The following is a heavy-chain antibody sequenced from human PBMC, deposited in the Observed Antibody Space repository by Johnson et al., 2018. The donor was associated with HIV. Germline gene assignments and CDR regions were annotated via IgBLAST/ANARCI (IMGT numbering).Heavy chain of an antibody. CDR1: GFTFSSCA. D-gene: IGHD1-26*01. CDR2: INWSGGGT. J-gene: IGHJ3*02. V-gene: IGHV3-20*04. Sequence: VQLVESGGGVVQPGRSLRLSCAASGFTFSSCAMHWVRQAPGKGLEWVSGINWSGGGTAYADSVKGRFTVSSDNAKNSLYLQMNSLRAEDTAVYYCARDRVGATAFDIWGQGTMVTVSS. CDR3: ARDRVGATAFDI.